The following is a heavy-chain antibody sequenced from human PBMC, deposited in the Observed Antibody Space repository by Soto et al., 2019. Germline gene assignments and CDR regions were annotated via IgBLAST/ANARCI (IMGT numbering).Heavy chain of an antibody. CDR3: ARGRVVPYYYYYMDV. CDR1: GFTFSSYW. J-gene: IGHJ6*03. Sequence: PGESLKISCAASGFTFSSYWMHWVRQAPGKGLVWVSRINSDGSSTSYADSVKGRFTISRDNAKNTLYLQMNSLRAEDTAVYYCARGRVVPYYYYYMDVWGKGTTVTVSS. D-gene: IGHD2-15*01. CDR2: INSDGSST. V-gene: IGHV3-74*01.